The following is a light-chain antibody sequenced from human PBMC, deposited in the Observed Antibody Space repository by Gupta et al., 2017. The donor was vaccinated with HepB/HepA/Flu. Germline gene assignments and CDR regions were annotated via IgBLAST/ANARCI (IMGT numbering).Light chain of an antibody. CDR1: STNIGAYY. CDR2: RNK. CDR3: GVWDDMGSGVV. J-gene: IGLJ2*01. V-gene: IGLV1-47*01. Sequence: SVLTPPPSASGPPGPRVTITCSGSSTNIGAYYGYWYQQHPGTAPKLLIYRNKQRPSGVPDRFSGSKSGATASLAISGLRADDEADYYCGVWDDMGSGVVFGVGTKLTVL.